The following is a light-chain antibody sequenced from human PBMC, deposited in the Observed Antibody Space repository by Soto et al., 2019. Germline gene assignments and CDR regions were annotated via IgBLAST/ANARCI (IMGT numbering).Light chain of an antibody. CDR3: QQYNNWPPIT. CDR1: QGIGDN. CDR2: DTS. J-gene: IGKJ5*01. V-gene: IGKV3-15*01. Sequence: EVVMRQSASTLSVSPGEGATLSCGASQGIGDNLDWYQHKPGQTPRLLIYDTSTRATGVPTRFSGGGSGTEFTLTISSLQSEDFGLYYCQQYNNWPPITFGQGTRLEIK.